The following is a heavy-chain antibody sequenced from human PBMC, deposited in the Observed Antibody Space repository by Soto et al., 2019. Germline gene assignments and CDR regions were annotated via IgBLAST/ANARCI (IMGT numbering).Heavy chain of an antibody. CDR1: GYTFTSYG. V-gene: IGHV1-18*04. J-gene: IGHJ4*02. CDR2: ISAYNGST. CDR3: ARTLYGVVIIQASFFDY. Sequence: ASVKVSCKASGYTFTSYGISWVRQAPGQGLEWMGWISAYNGSTNYAQKLQGRVTMTTDTSTSTAYMELRSLRSDDTAVYYCARTLYGVVIIQASFFDYWGQGTLVTVSS. D-gene: IGHD3-3*01.